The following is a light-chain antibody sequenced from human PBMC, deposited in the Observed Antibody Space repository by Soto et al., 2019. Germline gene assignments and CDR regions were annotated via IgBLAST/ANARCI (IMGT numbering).Light chain of an antibody. CDR1: SSDVGGYNY. J-gene: IGLJ2*01. CDR3: SSYTSSSTLV. V-gene: IGLV2-14*01. Sequence: SVLTQPASVSGSPGQSITLSCTGTSSDVGGYNYVSWYQQYPGKAPKLMIYDVSNRPSGVSNRFSGSKSGNTASLTISGLQAEDEADYYCSSYTSSSTLVFGGGTKLTVL. CDR2: DVS.